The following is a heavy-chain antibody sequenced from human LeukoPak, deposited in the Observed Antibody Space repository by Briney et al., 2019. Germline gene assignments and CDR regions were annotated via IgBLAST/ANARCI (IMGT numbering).Heavy chain of an antibody. Sequence: GASVKVSCKASGYTFTSYDINWVRQATGQGLEWMGWMNPNSGNTGYAQKFQGRVTMTRNTSISTAYMELSSLRSEDTAVYYCARHDDWQQLVPGAFDYWGQGTLVTVSS. CDR1: GYTFTSYD. CDR2: MNPNSGNT. J-gene: IGHJ4*02. CDR3: ARHDDWQQLVPGAFDY. D-gene: IGHD6-13*01. V-gene: IGHV1-8*01.